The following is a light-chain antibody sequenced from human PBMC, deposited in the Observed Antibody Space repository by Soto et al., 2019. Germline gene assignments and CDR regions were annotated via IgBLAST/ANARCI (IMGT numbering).Light chain of an antibody. J-gene: IGLJ2*01. CDR3: QVWDKSSDHVV. CDR1: NLGSKS. V-gene: IGLV3-21*04. CDR2: FDS. Sequence: SYELTQPPSVSEAPGKTARITCGGNNLGSKSVNWYQQRPGQAPVLVIYFDSDRPSGIPERFSGSNSGNTSTLTISRVEAGDEADYFCQVWDKSSDHVVFGGGTKLT.